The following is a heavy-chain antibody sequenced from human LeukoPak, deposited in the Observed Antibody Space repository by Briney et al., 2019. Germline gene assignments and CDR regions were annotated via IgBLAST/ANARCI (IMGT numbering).Heavy chain of an antibody. V-gene: IGHV1-18*01. CDR1: GYTFTSYG. J-gene: IGHJ4*02. CDR3: ARVPVSGPGARFDY. CDR2: ISAYNVNT. D-gene: IGHD4-11*01. Sequence: VASVTVSCKAPGYTFTSYGISWARQAPGQGLERMGWISAYNVNTNDAQKLQGRVTMTTDTSTTTAYMELRSLRSDDTAVYYCARVPVSGPGARFDYWGQGTLVTVSS.